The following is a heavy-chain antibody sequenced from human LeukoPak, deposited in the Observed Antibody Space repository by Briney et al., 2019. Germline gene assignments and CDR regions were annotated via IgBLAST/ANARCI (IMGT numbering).Heavy chain of an antibody. CDR2: ISYDGSNK. CDR1: GFTFSSCW. Sequence: PGGSLRLSCAASGFTFSSCWMNWVRQAPGKGLEWVAVISYDGSNKYYADSVKGRFTISRDNSKNTLYLQMNSLRAEDTAVYYCAKPGYCSGGSCYSAYYEEDYFDYWGQGTLVTVSS. CDR3: AKPGYCSGGSCYSAYYEEDYFDY. D-gene: IGHD2-15*01. V-gene: IGHV3-30*18. J-gene: IGHJ4*02.